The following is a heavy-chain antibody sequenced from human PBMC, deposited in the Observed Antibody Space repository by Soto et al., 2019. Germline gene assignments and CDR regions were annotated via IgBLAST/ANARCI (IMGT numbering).Heavy chain of an antibody. Sequence: ASVKVSCKASGYTFTSYYMHWVRQAPGQGLEWMGIINPSGGSTSYAQKFRGRVTMTRDTSTGTVYMELSSLRSEDTAVYYCARDSRDYYDSSGYVYWGQGTLVTVSS. CDR2: INPSGGST. J-gene: IGHJ4*02. V-gene: IGHV1-46*01. CDR1: GYTFTSYY. CDR3: ARDSRDYYDSSGYVY. D-gene: IGHD3-22*01.